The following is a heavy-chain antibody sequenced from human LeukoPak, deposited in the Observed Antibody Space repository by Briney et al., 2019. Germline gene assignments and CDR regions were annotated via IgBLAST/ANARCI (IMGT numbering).Heavy chain of an antibody. CDR1: GFTFSHAW. CDR2: IKSKSDGGTT. D-gene: IGHD3-16*01. CDR3: TRHFHTYYFDY. J-gene: IGHJ4*02. Sequence: GGSLRLSCAASGFTFSHAWMCWVRQAPGKGLEWVGRIKSKSDGGTTDYAAPVKGRFTISRDDSKNTLYLQMNSLKTEDTALYYCTRHFHTYYFDYWGQGTLVTVSS. V-gene: IGHV3-15*01.